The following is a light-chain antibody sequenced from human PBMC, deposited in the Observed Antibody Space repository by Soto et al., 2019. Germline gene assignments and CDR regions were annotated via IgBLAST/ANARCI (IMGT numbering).Light chain of an antibody. J-gene: IGLJ1*01. V-gene: IGLV2-18*02. CDR1: SSEVGSYNR. Sequence: QSVLTQPPSVSGSPGQSVTISCTGTSSEVGSYNRVSWYQQPPGTPPKLMIYEVSNRPSGVPDRFSGSKSGNTASLTISGLQAEDEADYYCSSYTSSSTYAFGTGTKVTVL. CDR3: SSYTSSSTYA. CDR2: EVS.